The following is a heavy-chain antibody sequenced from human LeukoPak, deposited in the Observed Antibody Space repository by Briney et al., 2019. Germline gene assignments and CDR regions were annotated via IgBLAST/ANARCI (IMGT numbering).Heavy chain of an antibody. CDR1: GFTFSSYA. J-gene: IGHJ6*03. CDR3: ARDSRYDYYYMDV. CDR2: ISGSGGST. V-gene: IGHV3-23*01. Sequence: GGSLRLSCAASGFTFSSYAMSWVRQAPGKGLEWVSAISGSGGSTYYADSVKGRFTISRDNSKNTLYLQMNSLRAEDTAVYYCARDSRYDYYYMDVWGKGTTVTVSS. D-gene: IGHD6-25*01.